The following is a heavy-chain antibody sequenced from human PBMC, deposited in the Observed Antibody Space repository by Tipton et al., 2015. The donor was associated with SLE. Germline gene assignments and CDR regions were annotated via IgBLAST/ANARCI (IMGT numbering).Heavy chain of an antibody. J-gene: IGHJ4*02. V-gene: IGHV3-30*03. CDR2: ISYDGSNE. Sequence: SLRLSCIASGFLFSSYAMHWVRQAPGKGLEWVAVISYDGSNEYYADSVQGRFTISRDNSKNTLYLQMNSLRAEDTAVYFCAGSRFLKWLCYIDYWGQGTQVTVSS. CDR3: AGSRFLKWLCYIDY. D-gene: IGHD3-3*01. CDR1: GFLFSSYA.